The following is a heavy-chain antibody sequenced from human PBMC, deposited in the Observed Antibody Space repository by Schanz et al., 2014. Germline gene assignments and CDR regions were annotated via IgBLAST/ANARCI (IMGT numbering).Heavy chain of an antibody. V-gene: IGHV3-23*04. CDR1: GFTFSSYA. CDR3: AKVRYSSGWRGDYFDE. J-gene: IGHJ4*02. Sequence: EVQLVESGGGLVQPGGSLRLSCAASGFTFSSYAMSWVRQAPGKGLEWVSAISGDHRNTFYADSVKGRFTISRDNSKNTLYLQMNSLRAEDTAVYYCAKVRYSSGWRGDYFDEWGQGTLVTVAS. CDR2: ISGDHRNT. D-gene: IGHD6-25*01.